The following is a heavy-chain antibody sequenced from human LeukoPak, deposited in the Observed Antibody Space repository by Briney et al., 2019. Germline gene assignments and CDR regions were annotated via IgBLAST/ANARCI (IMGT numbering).Heavy chain of an antibody. D-gene: IGHD3-22*01. V-gene: IGHV3-23*01. CDR2: ISGSGGST. J-gene: IGHJ4*02. CDR1: GFIFTNYA. Sequence: GGSLRLSCVASGFIFTNYAMNWVRQAPGKGLEWVSAISGSGGSTYYADSVKGRFTISRDNSKNTLYLQMNSLRAEDTAVYYCAKDRRSIVVARYYFDYWGQGTLVTVSS. CDR3: AKDRRSIVVARYYFDY.